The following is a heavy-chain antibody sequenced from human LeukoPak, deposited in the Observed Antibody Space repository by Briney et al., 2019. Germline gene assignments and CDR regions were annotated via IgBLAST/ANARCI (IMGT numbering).Heavy chain of an antibody. Sequence: GESLKISCKGSGYSFTSYWIGWVRQMPGKGLEWMGIIYPGDSDTRYSPSFQGQVTISADKSISTAYLQWSSLKASDTAMYYCARSDYDFRSGYYNAWFDPWGQGTLVTVSS. D-gene: IGHD3-3*01. J-gene: IGHJ5*02. V-gene: IGHV5-51*01. CDR3: ARSDYDFRSGYYNAWFDP. CDR2: IYPGDSDT. CDR1: GYSFTSYW.